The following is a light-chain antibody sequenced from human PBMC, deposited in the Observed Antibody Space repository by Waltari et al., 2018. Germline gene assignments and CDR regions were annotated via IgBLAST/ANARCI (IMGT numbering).Light chain of an antibody. CDR2: SAS. CDR1: QDVSGW. J-gene: IGKJ1*01. Sequence: DIQMAPPPSSVSASVGDRVTITCRASQDVSGWLNWYQQKPGKAPKLLISSASSLESGVPSRFSGGGSGTDFTLTINSLQPEDFATYFCQQADSFPLTFGQGTKVEIK. CDR3: QQADSFPLT. V-gene: IGKV1-12*01.